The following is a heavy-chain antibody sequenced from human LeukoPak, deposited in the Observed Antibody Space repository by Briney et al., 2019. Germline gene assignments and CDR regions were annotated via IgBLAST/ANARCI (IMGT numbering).Heavy chain of an antibody. V-gene: IGHV1-18*01. D-gene: IGHD3-3*01. CDR2: ISAYNGNT. Sequence: ASVKVSCKASGYTFTSYGISWVRQAPGQGLERMGWISAYNGNTNYAQKLQGRVTMTTDTSTSTAYMELRCLRSDDTAVYYCARSEYYDFWSGYLGSFDYWGQGTLVTVSS. CDR1: GYTFTSYG. CDR3: ARSEYYDFWSGYLGSFDY. J-gene: IGHJ4*02.